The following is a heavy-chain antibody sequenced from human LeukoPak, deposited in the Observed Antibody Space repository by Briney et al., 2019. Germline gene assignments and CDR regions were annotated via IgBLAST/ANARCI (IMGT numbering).Heavy chain of an antibody. CDR3: ARTLSGYDLHLWY. Sequence: SVKVSCKASGGTFSSYAISWVRQAPGQRLEWMGGIIPIFGTANYAQKFQGRVTITADESTSTAYMELSSLRSEDTAVYYCARTLSGYDLHLWYWGQGTLVTVSS. V-gene: IGHV1-69*13. D-gene: IGHD5-12*01. CDR2: IIPIFGTA. CDR1: GGTFSSYA. J-gene: IGHJ4*02.